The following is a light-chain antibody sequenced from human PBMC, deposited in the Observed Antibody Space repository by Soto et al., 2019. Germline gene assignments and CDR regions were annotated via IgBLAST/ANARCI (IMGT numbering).Light chain of an antibody. J-gene: IGKJ1*01. Sequence: DLQMTQSPSSLSASVGDRVTITCRASQMISSYLNRYQQKPGKAPKLLIYAASSLQSGVPSRFSGSGSGTVFTLTISSLQPEDFPANYCQQSYTSPPPTFGQGTKVEIK. CDR2: AAS. V-gene: IGKV1-39*01. CDR1: QMISSY. CDR3: QQSYTSPPPT.